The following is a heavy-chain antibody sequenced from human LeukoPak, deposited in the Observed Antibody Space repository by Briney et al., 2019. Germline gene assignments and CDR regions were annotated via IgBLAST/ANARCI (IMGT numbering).Heavy chain of an antibody. CDR2: VSGRDDST. CDR1: GFTFSNYA. CDR3: AKWGDYDILTGYYDSDY. Sequence: GASLRLSCAASGFTFSNYAMSWVRQAPGKGLEWVSAVSGRDDSTYHADSVKGRFTISRDNSKNTLYLQMNSLRAEDTAVYYCAKWGDYDILTGYYDSDYWGQGTLVTVSS. D-gene: IGHD3-9*01. J-gene: IGHJ4*02. V-gene: IGHV3-23*01.